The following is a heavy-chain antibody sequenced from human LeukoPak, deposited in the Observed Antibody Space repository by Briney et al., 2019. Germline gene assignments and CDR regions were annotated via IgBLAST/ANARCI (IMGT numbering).Heavy chain of an antibody. D-gene: IGHD4-11*01. CDR2: ISRGGSIV. V-gene: IGHV3-48*03. CDR3: ARSPDYGNYGDYFDY. J-gene: IGHJ4*02. Sequence: GGALRLSCAASGFTFSSYEMNWVRQAPGKGLEWVSYISRGGSIVYYADSVKGRFTISRDNAKNSLYLQMNSLRAEDTAVYYCARSPDYGNYGDYFDYWGQGTLVTVSS. CDR1: GFTFSSYE.